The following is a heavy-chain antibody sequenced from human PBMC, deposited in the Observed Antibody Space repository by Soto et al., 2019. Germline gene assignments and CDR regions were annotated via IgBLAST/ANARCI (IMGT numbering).Heavy chain of an antibody. J-gene: IGHJ4*02. Sequence: SETLSLTCTVSGGSISSSSYYWGWIRQPPGKGLEWIGSIYYSGSTYYNPSLKSRVTISVDTSKNQFSLKLSSVTAADTAVYYCARLDYSYGSAFDYWGQGTLVTVSS. CDR3: ARLDYSYGSAFDY. CDR2: IYYSGST. V-gene: IGHV4-39*01. D-gene: IGHD5-18*01. CDR1: GGSISSSSYY.